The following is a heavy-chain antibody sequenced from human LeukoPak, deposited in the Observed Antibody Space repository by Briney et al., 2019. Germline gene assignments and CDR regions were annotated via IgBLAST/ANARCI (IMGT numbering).Heavy chain of an antibody. J-gene: IGHJ6*03. V-gene: IGHV3-23*01. CDR3: AKDLTIFGVVIHYYYYMDV. CDR1: GFTFSSYA. CDR2: ISGSGGST. Sequence: GGSLRLSCAASGFTFSSYAMSWVRQAPGKGLEWVSAISGSGGSTYYADSAKGRFTISRDNSKNTLYLQMNSLRAEDTAVYYCAKDLTIFGVVIHYYYYMDVWGKGTTVTVSS. D-gene: IGHD3-3*01.